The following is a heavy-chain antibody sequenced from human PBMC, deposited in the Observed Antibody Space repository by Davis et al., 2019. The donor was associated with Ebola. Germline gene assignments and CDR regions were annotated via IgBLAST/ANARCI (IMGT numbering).Heavy chain of an antibody. V-gene: IGHV4-4*02. Sequence: MPGGSLRLSCAVSGGSITTTNWWSWVRLPPGKGLEWIGEIYHGGITNYNPSLKSRVTISVDKSKNQFSLKLSSVTAADTAVYYCARSYDSSLMDYWGQGTLVTVSS. CDR1: GGSITTTNW. D-gene: IGHD3-22*01. CDR3: ARSYDSSLMDY. CDR2: IYHGGIT. J-gene: IGHJ4*02.